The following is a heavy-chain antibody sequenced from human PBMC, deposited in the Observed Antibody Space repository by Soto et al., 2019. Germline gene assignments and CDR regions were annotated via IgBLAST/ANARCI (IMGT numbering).Heavy chain of an antibody. J-gene: IGHJ3*02. CDR2: IIPILGIA. CDR1: GGTFSSYT. CDR3: ARGDTSMAPDAFDI. Sequence: QVQLVQSGAEVKEPGSSVKVSCKASGGTFSSYTISWVRQAPGQGLEWMGRIIPILGIANYAQKFQGRVTITADKSTSTAYMELSSLRSEYTAVYYCARGDTSMAPDAFDIWGQGTMVTVSS. V-gene: IGHV1-69*02. D-gene: IGHD5-18*01.